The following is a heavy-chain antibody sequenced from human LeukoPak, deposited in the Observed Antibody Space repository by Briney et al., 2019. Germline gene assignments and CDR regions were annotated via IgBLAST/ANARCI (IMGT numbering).Heavy chain of an antibody. CDR3: ARDARYYYDSSGYGFDY. J-gene: IGHJ4*02. Sequence: PGGSLRLSYAASGFTFSSYAMHWIRQPPGKGLEWIGSIYYSGSTYYNPSLKSRVTISVDTSKNQFSLKLSSVAAADTAVYYCARDARYYYDSSGYGFDYWGQGTLVTVSS. V-gene: IGHV4-39*07. CDR2: IYYSGST. D-gene: IGHD3-22*01. CDR1: GFTFSSYA.